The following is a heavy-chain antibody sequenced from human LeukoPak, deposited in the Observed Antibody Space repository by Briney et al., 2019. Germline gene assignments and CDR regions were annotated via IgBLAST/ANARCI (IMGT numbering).Heavy chain of an antibody. Sequence: SETLSLTCTVSGGSISSGDYYWSWIRQPPGKGLEWIGYIYYSGSTYYNPSLKSRVTISVDTSENQFSLKLSSVTAADTAVYYCARGGGIYYDSSGYYAPNYFDYWGQGTLVTVSS. CDR2: IYYSGST. J-gene: IGHJ4*02. V-gene: IGHV4-30-4*01. CDR3: ARGGGIYYDSSGYYAPNYFDY. CDR1: GGSISSGDYY. D-gene: IGHD3-22*01.